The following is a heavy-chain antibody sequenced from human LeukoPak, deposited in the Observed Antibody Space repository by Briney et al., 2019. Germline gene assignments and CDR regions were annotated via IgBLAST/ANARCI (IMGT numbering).Heavy chain of an antibody. CDR2: LYHTGST. Sequence: SETLSLTCTVSGYSISSGYYWGWIRQPPGKGLEWIGSLYHTGSTYYNPSLKSRVTISVDTSKNQFSLKLSSVTAADTAVYYCARELRWQQFSSGQNWFDPWGQGTLATVSS. CDR3: ARELRWQQFSSGQNWFDP. J-gene: IGHJ5*02. CDR1: GYSISSGYY. V-gene: IGHV4-38-2*02. D-gene: IGHD5-24*01.